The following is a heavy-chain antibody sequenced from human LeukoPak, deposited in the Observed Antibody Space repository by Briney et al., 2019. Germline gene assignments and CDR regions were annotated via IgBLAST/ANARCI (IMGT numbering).Heavy chain of an antibody. CDR2: ISYDGTYK. V-gene: IGHV3-30*04. CDR3: AKDWGGYSDSPYFDH. CDR1: GFTFSSYA. J-gene: IGHJ4*02. Sequence: HPGGSLRLSCAASGFTFSSYAMHWVRQAPGKGLEWVALISYDGTYKHYADSVKGRFTISRDNSKNTLYLQMTGLRPEDTALYYCAKDWGGYSDSPYFDHWGQGTLVTVSS. D-gene: IGHD4-11*01.